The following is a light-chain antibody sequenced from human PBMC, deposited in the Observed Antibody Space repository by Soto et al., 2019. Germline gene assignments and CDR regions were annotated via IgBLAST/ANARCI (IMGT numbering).Light chain of an antibody. V-gene: IGKV3-20*01. Sequence: EVVLTQSPGTLSLSPGXRATLSCRASQSVSSVYLAWYQQRPGQAPSLLMYGASSRATGTPERFSGSGSGTDFTLTLSRLEPEDFAVYYCQQYGSSPRTFGQGTKVDIK. J-gene: IGKJ1*01. CDR3: QQYGSSPRT. CDR2: GAS. CDR1: QSVSSVY.